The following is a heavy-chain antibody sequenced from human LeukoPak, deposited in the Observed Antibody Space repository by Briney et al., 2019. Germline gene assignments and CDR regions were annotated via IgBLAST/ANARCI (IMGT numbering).Heavy chain of an antibody. Sequence: GGSLRLSCAASGFTFSNYWMSWVRQGPGKGLEWVASIKQDESEKYYVDSVKGRFTISRDNAKNSLYLQMNSLRAEDTAVYYCARDSGQQQLVLGYYGMDVWGQGTTVTVSS. V-gene: IGHV3-7*01. D-gene: IGHD6-13*01. J-gene: IGHJ6*02. CDR2: IKQDESEK. CDR1: GFTFSNYW. CDR3: ARDSGQQQLVLGYYGMDV.